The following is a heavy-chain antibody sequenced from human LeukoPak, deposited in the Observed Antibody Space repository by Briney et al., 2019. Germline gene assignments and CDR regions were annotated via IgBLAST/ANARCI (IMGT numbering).Heavy chain of an antibody. V-gene: IGHV3-73*01. CDR2: IRAKGKNYAT. D-gene: IGHD2-15*01. Sequence: GGSLRLSCAASGFSFSGSAIHWVRQASGKGLEWVGRIRAKGKNYATEYGASVKGRFTISRDNSKNTAYLQMNSLKTEDTAVYYCTKGVDCSGGTCAHYWGQGTLVTVSS. CDR1: GFSFSGSA. J-gene: IGHJ4*02. CDR3: TKGVDCSGGTCAHY.